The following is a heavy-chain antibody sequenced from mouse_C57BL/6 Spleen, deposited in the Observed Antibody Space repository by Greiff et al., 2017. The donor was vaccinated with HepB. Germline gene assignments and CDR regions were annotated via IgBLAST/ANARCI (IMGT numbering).Heavy chain of an antibody. V-gene: IGHV5-12*01. CDR1: GFTFSDYY. CDR2: ISNGCGST. D-gene: IGHD1-1*01. J-gene: IGHJ4*01. Sequence: EVQVVESGGGLVQPGGSLKLSCAVSGFTFSDYYMYLVRQTPEKRLEWVAYISNGCGSTYYPDTVKGRFTIFRDNAKNTLYLQMSRLKSEDTAMYYCARQLTTVPYAMDYWGQGTSVTVSS. CDR3: ARQLTTVPYAMDY.